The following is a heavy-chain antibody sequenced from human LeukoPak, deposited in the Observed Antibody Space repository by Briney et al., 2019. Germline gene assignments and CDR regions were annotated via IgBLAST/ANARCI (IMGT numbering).Heavy chain of an antibody. CDR2: VENNGNEK. CDR3: AKDFRWSFDC. D-gene: IGHD3-3*01. CDR1: GFTFSINN. V-gene: IGHV3-30*02. J-gene: IGHJ4*02. Sequence: GGSLRLSCAASGFTFSINNMHWVRQAPGKGLEWVAFVENNGNEKYADSVRGRFTVSRDNSRNTLYLQMNSLRNEDTAVYYCAKDFRWSFDCWGQGSLVTVSS.